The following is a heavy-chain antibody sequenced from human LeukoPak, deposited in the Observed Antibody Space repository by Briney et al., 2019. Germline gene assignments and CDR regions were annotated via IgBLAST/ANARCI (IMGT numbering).Heavy chain of an antibody. CDR3: AKGRRGPDY. CDR2: IKQDGSET. Sequence: GGSLRLSCATSGFIFSNYWMSWVRQAPGKGLEWVANIKQDGSETYYVDSVKGRFTISRDDAKNSLYLQMNSLRAEDTAVYYCAKGRRGPDYWGQGTLVTVSS. CDR1: GFIFSNYW. D-gene: IGHD3-10*01. V-gene: IGHV3-7*01. J-gene: IGHJ4*02.